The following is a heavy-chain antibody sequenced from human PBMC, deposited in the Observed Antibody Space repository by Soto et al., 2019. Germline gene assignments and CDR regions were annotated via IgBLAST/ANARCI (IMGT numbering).Heavy chain of an antibody. CDR3: ARQHLDVPVASAIDY. D-gene: IGHD6-19*01. V-gene: IGHV3-73*02. CDR2: VTSKTHTYAT. Sequence: EVQLVESGGGLVQPGGSLKLSCAASGFTFSGSTIHWVRQTSGKGLEWVGRVTSKTHTYATAYAASVKGRFTISRDDSKNTAYLQMNSLKTEDTAVYYCARQHLDVPVASAIDYWGQGTLVTVSS. CDR1: GFTFSGST. J-gene: IGHJ4*02.